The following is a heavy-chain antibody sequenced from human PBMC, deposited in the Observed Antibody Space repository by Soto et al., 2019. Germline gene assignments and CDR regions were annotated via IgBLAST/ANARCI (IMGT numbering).Heavy chain of an antibody. J-gene: IGHJ3*02. V-gene: IGHV5-51*01. Sequence: PGESLKISCKGSGYSFTSYWIGWVRQMPGKGLEWMGIIYPGDSNTRYSPSFQGQVTISADKSISTAYLQWSSLKASDTAMYYCASLRYCSGGRCGSRTAFDIWGQGTMVTV. CDR3: ASLRYCSGGRCGSRTAFDI. CDR2: IYPGDSNT. D-gene: IGHD2-15*01. CDR1: GYSFTSYW.